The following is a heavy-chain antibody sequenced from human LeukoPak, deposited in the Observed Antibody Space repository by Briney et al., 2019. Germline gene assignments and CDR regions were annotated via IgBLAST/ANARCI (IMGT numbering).Heavy chain of an antibody. Sequence: GSLRLSCAASGFTFIKYSMTWVRQAPGKGLEWVSAITGSGAFTDYADSVKGRFTISRDNAKNTVYVQMNSLRAEDTAVYYCARGLPGHTSALGYWGQGTLVTVSS. CDR1: GFTFIKYS. CDR2: ITGSGAFT. V-gene: IGHV3-23*01. CDR3: ARGLPGHTSALGY. J-gene: IGHJ4*02. D-gene: IGHD6-25*01.